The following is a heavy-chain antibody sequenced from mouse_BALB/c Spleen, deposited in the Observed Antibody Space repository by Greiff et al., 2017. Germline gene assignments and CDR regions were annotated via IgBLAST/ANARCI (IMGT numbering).Heavy chain of an antibody. CDR3: ARHNYGDYNYAMDY. V-gene: IGHV5-12-1*01. CDR1: GFAFSSYD. CDR2: ISSGGGST. J-gene: IGHJ4*01. D-gene: IGHD2-13*01. Sequence: DVKLVESGGGLVKPGGSLKLSCAASGFAFSSYDMSWVRQTPEKRLEWVAYISSGGGSTYYPDTVKGRFTISRDNAKNTLYLQMSSLKSEDTAMYYCARHNYGDYNYAMDYWGQGTSVTVSS.